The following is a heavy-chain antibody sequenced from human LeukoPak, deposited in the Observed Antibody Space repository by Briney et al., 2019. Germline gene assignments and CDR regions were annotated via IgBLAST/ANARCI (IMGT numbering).Heavy chain of an antibody. CDR3: ARLYSGSYYERDY. J-gene: IGHJ4*02. Sequence: PSETLSLTCTVSGDSISSDIYSWGWIRQPPGKGLEWIGTIYYGGSTYYNPSLKSRVTISVDTSKNQFSLNLSSVTAADTAVYYRARLYSGSYYERDYWGQGTLVTVSS. CDR1: GDSISSDIYS. D-gene: IGHD1-26*01. CDR2: IYYGGST. V-gene: IGHV4-39*01.